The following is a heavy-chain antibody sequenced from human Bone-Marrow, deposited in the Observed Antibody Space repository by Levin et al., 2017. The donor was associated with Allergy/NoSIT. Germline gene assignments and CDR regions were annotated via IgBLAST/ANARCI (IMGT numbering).Heavy chain of an antibody. D-gene: IGHD3-22*01. CDR3: AKPYYYDTDGMDV. Sequence: SCAASGFTFSSYAMHWVRQAPGKGLEWVSFISYYGTNELYADSVKGRFTISRDNSRNTLYLQMNNLRPEDTAIYYCAKPYYYDTDGMDVWGQGTTVTVSS. CDR1: GFTFSSYA. J-gene: IGHJ6*02. CDR2: ISYYGTNE. V-gene: IGHV3-30*18.